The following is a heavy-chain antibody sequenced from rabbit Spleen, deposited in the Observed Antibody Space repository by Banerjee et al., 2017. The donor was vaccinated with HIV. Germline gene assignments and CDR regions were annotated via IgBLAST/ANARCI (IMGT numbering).Heavy chain of an antibody. D-gene: IGHD1-1*01. CDR3: ARTPSSTSRDGMDL. J-gene: IGHJ6*01. CDR2: IYTTNDVT. CDR1: GFSFSSSYW. Sequence: QSLEESGGDLVKPGASLTLTCTASGFSFSSSYWMCWVRQAPGKGLEWIGCIYTTNDVTYYASWAKGRFTISKTSSTVDLQMTSLTAADTATYFCARTPSSTSRDGMDLWGPGTLVTVS. V-gene: IGHV1S40*01.